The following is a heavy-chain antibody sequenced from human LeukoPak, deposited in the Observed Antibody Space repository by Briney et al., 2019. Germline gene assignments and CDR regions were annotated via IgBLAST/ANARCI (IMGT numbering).Heavy chain of an antibody. CDR3: ARDCTYYDFWSGYGFDY. J-gene: IGHJ4*02. CDR1: GFTFSSYW. Sequence: GSLRLSCAASGFTFSSYWMHWVRQAPGKGLVWVSRISDGGSTTTYADSVKGRFTISRDNAKNSLYLQMNSLRAEDAAVYYCARDCTYYDFWSGYGFDYWGQGTLVTVSS. D-gene: IGHD3-3*01. CDR2: ISDGGSTT. V-gene: IGHV3-74*01.